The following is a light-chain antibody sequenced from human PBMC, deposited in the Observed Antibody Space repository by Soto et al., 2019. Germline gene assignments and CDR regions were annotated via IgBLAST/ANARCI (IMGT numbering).Light chain of an antibody. CDR2: GAS. Sequence: AVKKSPAALSVSIGEPTTLSCRTSQSVDTLLPWYQQKPGQAPRLLIHGASTRTTGIPARFSGSGSGTDFTLTINSLQSDDFAVYYCQQYNNWPITFGQGTLLDI. J-gene: IGKJ5*01. V-gene: IGKV3-15*01. CDR1: QSVDTL. CDR3: QQYNNWPIT.